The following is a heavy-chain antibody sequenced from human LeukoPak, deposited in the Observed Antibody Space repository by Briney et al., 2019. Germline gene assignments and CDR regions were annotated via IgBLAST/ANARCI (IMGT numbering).Heavy chain of an antibody. Sequence: ASVKVSCKASGYTFTSYAMHWVRQAPGQRLEWMGWINAGNGNTKYSQKFQGRVTVTRDTSTSTVHMELSGLRSEDTTVYYCARDQEGFDYWGQGTLVTVSS. V-gene: IGHV1-3*01. CDR2: INAGNGNT. J-gene: IGHJ4*02. CDR1: GYTFTSYA. CDR3: ARDQEGFDY.